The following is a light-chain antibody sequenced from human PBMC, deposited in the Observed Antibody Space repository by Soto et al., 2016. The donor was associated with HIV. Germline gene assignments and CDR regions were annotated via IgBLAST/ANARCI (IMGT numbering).Light chain of an antibody. J-gene: IGLJ2*01. Sequence: SYVVTQPPSVSVAPGKTASITCGGDNIGSKSVHWYQQKPGQAPVLVVCDDRDRPSGIPERFSGSNSGNTATLTISGVEAGDEADYYCQAWDSSSDHVVFGGGTKLTVL. CDR3: QAWDSSSDHVV. CDR2: DDR. CDR1: NIGSKS. V-gene: IGLV3-21*03.